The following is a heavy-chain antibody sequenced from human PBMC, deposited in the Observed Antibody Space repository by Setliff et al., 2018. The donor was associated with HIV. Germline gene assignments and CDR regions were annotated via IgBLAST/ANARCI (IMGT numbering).Heavy chain of an antibody. V-gene: IGHV3-20*04. CDR3: TRDHRFVDRYPDW. J-gene: IGHJ4*02. CDR1: GFTFDDYA. Sequence: GESLKISCAASGFTFDDYAMSWVRQAPGKGLEWVSGINWNGGSTSYADSVKGRFTISRDNAKNSLYLQMNSLRAEDTALYYCTRDHRFVDRYPDWWGQGTLVTVSS. D-gene: IGHD3-9*01. CDR2: INWNGGST.